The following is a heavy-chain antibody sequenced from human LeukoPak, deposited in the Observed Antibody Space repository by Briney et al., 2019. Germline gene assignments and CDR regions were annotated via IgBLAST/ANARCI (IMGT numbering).Heavy chain of an antibody. CDR1: GGSISSYY. D-gene: IGHD3-3*01. Sequence: SETLSLTCTVSGGSISSYYWSWIRQPAGKGLEWIGRIYTSGSTNYNPSLKSRVTMSVDTSKNQFSLKLSSVTAADTAVYYCARDPSTTYYDFWSGYQAGGFDYWGQGTLVTVSS. J-gene: IGHJ4*02. CDR3: ARDPSTTYYDFWSGYQAGGFDY. V-gene: IGHV4-4*07. CDR2: IYTSGST.